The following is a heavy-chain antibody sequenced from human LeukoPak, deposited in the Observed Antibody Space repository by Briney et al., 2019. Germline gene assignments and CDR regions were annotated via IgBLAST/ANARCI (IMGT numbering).Heavy chain of an antibody. Sequence: SQTLSLTCTVSGGSICSGGYYWSWIRQHPGKGLEWIGYIYYSGSTYYNPSLKSRVTISVDTSNNQFSLKLSSVTAADTAVYYCARARRRYSYGEYFQHWGQGTLVTVSS. CDR2: IYYSGST. CDR3: ARARRRYSYGEYFQH. CDR1: GGSICSGGYY. V-gene: IGHV4-31*03. D-gene: IGHD5-18*01. J-gene: IGHJ1*01.